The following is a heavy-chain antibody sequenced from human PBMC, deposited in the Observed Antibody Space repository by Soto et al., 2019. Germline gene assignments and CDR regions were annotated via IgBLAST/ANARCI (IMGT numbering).Heavy chain of an antibody. CDR1: GYTFTSYG. V-gene: IGHV1-18*01. CDR3: ARDPIDCSGGSCYSYYYYGMDV. J-gene: IGHJ6*02. D-gene: IGHD2-15*01. Sequence: ASVKVSCKASGYTFTSYGISWVRQAPGQGLEWMGWISAYNGNTNYAQKLQGRVTMTTDTSTSTAYLELRSLRSDDTAVYYCARDPIDCSGGSCYSYYYYGMDVWGQGTTVTISS. CDR2: ISAYNGNT.